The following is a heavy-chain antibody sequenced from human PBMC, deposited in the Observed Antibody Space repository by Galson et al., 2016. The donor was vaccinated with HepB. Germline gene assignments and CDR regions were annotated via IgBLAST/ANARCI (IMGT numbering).Heavy chain of an antibody. CDR1: GFTFCDFY. J-gene: IGHJ4*01. Sequence: LRLSCAASGFTFCDFYMTWIRQAPGKGLEYVSHISHRGSDTNYADSVKGRFTISRDNAKKSLYLQMSSLRAEDTAIYYCARDRTSRAAVDYWGHGTLVTVSS. CDR3: ARDRTSRAAVDY. V-gene: IGHV3-11*06. CDR2: ISHRGSDT. D-gene: IGHD6-25*01.